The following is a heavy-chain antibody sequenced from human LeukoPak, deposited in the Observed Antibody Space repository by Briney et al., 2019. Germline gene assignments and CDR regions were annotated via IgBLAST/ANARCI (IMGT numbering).Heavy chain of an antibody. CDR1: GFTFSSYG. Sequence: GGTLRLSCAASGFTFSSYGMSWVRQAPGKGLEWVSAISGSGGSTYYADSVKGRFTTSRDNAKSSLYLQMNSLRAEDTAVYYCGRGHWGLDYWGQGALVTVSS. V-gene: IGHV3-23*01. J-gene: IGHJ4*02. CDR2: ISGSGGST. D-gene: IGHD7-27*01. CDR3: GRGHWGLDY.